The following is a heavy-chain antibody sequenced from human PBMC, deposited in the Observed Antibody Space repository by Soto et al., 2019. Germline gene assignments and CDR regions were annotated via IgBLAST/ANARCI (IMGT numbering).Heavy chain of an antibody. CDR3: ARVNMITFGGVIPDYFDY. CDR2: IIPIFGTA. D-gene: IGHD3-16*02. CDR1: GGTFSSYA. Sequence: QVQLVQSGAEVKKPGSSAKVSCKASGGTFSSYAISWVRQAPGQGLEWMGGIIPIFGTANYAQKFQGRVTITADKCTSTAYMELSSLRSEVTAVYYCARVNMITFGGVIPDYFDYWGQGTLVTVSS. V-gene: IGHV1-69*06. J-gene: IGHJ4*02.